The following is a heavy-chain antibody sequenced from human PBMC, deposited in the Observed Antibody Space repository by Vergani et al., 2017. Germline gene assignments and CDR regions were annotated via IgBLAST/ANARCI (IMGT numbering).Heavy chain of an antibody. CDR1: GFTFCTYA. J-gene: IGHJ4*02. CDR3: AGPQGTSAYYYGGFDY. Sequence: EVQLLESGGGLVQPGGSLRLSCAASGFTFCTYAMTWVRQAPVKGLEWVSTISSDGGSTYYADSVKGRFTLSRDNSKNTLSLQMNRLTAEDTAIYYCAGPQGTSAYYYGGFDYWGQGILVTVSS. D-gene: IGHD3-22*01. V-gene: IGHV3-23*01. CDR2: ISSDGGST.